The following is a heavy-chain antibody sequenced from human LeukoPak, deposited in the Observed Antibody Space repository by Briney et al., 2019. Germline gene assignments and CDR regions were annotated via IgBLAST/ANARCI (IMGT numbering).Heavy chain of an antibody. CDR3: ARGDPSDY. V-gene: IGHV1-2*02. CDR1: GYTFTGYY. CDR2: INPNSGGT. J-gene: IGHJ4*02. Sequence: ASVKVSCKASGYTFTGYYMHWVRQAPGQGLEWMGWINPNSGGTNYAQKFQGRVTMTRDTSTSTVYMELSSLRSEDTAVYYCARGDPSDYWGQGTLVTVSS.